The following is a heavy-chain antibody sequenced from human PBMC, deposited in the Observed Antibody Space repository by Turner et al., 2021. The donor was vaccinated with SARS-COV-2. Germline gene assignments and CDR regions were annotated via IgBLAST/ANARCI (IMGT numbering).Heavy chain of an antibody. CDR2: ISYDGSNK. J-gene: IGHJ4*02. V-gene: IGHV3-30*18. CDR1: GFTFSSYG. Sequence: QVQLVESGGGVVQPGRSQRLSCAASGFTFSSYGMHWVRQAPGKGLEWVALISYDGSNKYYADSVKGRFTVSRDNSKNTLYLQMNSLRAEDTAVYYCAKDPSPIVVVTATIDYWGQGTLVTVSS. D-gene: IGHD2-21*02. CDR3: AKDPSPIVVVTATIDY.